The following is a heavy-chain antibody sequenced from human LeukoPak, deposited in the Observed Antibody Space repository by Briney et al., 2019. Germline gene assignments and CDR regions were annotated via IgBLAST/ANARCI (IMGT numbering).Heavy chain of an antibody. Sequence: GGSLRLSCAASAFTFSSYGMHWVRQAPGKGLEWVAVISNDGSNEYYADSVKGRFTISRDTSKNTLYLQMNSLRAEDTAVYYCAKDRNPPRDTPMVAGYFVYSGPGNLVTVSS. CDR2: ISNDGSNE. CDR1: AFTFSSYG. CDR3: AKDRNPPRDTPMVAGYFVY. J-gene: IGHJ4*02. V-gene: IGHV3-30*18. D-gene: IGHD5-18*01.